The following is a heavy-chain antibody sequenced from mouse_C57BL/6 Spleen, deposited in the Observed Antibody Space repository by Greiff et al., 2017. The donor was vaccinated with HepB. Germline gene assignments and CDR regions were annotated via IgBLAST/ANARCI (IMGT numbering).Heavy chain of an antibody. J-gene: IGHJ4*01. V-gene: IGHV14-3*01. CDR1: GFNIKNTY. Sequence: VQLKESVAELVRPGASVKLSCTASGFNIKNTYMHWVKQRPEQGLEWIGRIDPANGNTKYAPKFQGKATITADTSSNTAYLQLRSLTSEDTAIYYCARATMITTCAMDYWGQGTSVTVSS. CDR2: IDPANGNT. CDR3: ARATMITTCAMDY. D-gene: IGHD2-4*01.